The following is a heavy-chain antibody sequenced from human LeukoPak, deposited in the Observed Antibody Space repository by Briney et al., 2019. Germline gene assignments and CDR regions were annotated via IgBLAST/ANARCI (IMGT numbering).Heavy chain of an antibody. D-gene: IGHD3-10*01. CDR3: ARVLSGTYFALDY. CDR1: GFTFSSYA. CDR2: TSGSGSST. Sequence: GGSLRLSCAASGFTFSSYAMNWVRQAPGKGLEWVSGTSGSGSSTYYADSVKGRFTISRDNSKNTLSLQMNSLRAEDTAVYYCARVLSGTYFALDYWGQGTRVTVSS. V-gene: IGHV3-23*01. J-gene: IGHJ4*02.